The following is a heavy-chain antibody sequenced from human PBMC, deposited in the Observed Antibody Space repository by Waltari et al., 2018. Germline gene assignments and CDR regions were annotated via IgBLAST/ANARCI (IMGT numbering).Heavy chain of an antibody. V-gene: IGHV5-51*01. CDR2: ISPGDSDT. Sequence: EVQLVQSGAEVKKPGESLKISCKGSGYSFTSYWIGWVRQMPGKGLEWMGIISPGDSDTRYSPSFQGQVTISADKSISTAYLQWSSLKASDTAMYYCARSALAHYYDSWGYYYYMDVWGKGTTVTVSS. CDR3: ARSALAHYYDSWGYYYYMDV. J-gene: IGHJ6*03. D-gene: IGHD3-22*01. CDR1: GYSFTSYW.